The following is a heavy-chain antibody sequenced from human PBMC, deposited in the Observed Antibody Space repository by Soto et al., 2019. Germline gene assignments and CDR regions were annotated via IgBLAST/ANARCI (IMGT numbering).Heavy chain of an antibody. CDR3: ARNPYYDFWSGYYGGFDP. Sequence: ASVKVSCKASGYTFTSYGINWVRQATGQGLEWMGWMNPNSGNTGYAQKFQGRVTMTRNTSISTAYMELSSLRSEDTAVYYCARNPYYDFWSGYYGGFDPWGQGTLVTVSS. CDR1: GYTFTSYG. CDR2: MNPNSGNT. J-gene: IGHJ5*02. V-gene: IGHV1-8*01. D-gene: IGHD3-3*01.